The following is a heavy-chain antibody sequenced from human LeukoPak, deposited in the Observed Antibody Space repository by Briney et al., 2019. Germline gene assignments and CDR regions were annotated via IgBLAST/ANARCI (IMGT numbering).Heavy chain of an antibody. CDR2: IYYSGST. D-gene: IGHD2-15*01. J-gene: IGHJ4*02. V-gene: IGHV4-30-4*01. CDR1: GGSISSGDYY. Sequence: SETLSLTCTVSGGSISSGDYYWSWIRQPPGKGLEWIGYIYYSGSTYYNPSLKSRVTISVDTSKNQFSLKLSSVTAADTAVYYCARDRARYCSGGSCYYFDYWGQGTLVTVSS. CDR3: ARDRARYCSGGSCYYFDY.